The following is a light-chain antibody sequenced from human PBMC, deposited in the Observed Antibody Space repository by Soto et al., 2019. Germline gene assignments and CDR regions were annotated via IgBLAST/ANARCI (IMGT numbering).Light chain of an antibody. CDR3: QQYDSSPRT. Sequence: EIVLTQSPGTLSLSPGERATLSFRASQSVTNNHFACFRQKPGQAPRLLIYGASSRATGIPDRFSGSGSGTDFTLTISRLEPEDFAVYYCQQYDSSPRTFGQGTRLEIK. CDR2: GAS. V-gene: IGKV3-20*01. CDR1: QSVTNNH. J-gene: IGKJ5*01.